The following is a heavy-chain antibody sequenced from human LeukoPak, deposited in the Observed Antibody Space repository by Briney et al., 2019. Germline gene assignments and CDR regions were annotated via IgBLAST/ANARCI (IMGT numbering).Heavy chain of an antibody. CDR2: INYSGRT. J-gene: IGHJ4*02. CDR1: GDSITRNTYY. Sequence: SETLSLTCTVSGDSITRNTYYWVWVRQPPGTGLEWIGSINYSGRTFYSSSLKSRATISVDTFRNQFSLKVTSVTAADTAVYSCARLSTSDTDGNYFDFWGQGTLVTVSS. V-gene: IGHV4-39*01. D-gene: IGHD1-1*01. CDR3: ARLSTSDTDGNYFDF.